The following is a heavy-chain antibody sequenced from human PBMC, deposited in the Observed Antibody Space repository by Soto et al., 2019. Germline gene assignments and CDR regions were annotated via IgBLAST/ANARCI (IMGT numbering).Heavy chain of an antibody. CDR3: ARAPAGGVTYYDFWSGYQNWFDP. CDR1: GGSISSYY. D-gene: IGHD3-3*01. Sequence: SETLSLTCTVSGGSISSYYWSWVRQPPGKGLEWIGYIYYSGSTNYNPSLKSRVTISVDTSKNQFSLKLSSVTAADTAVYYCARAPAGGVTYYDFWSGYQNWFDPWGQGTLVTVSS. V-gene: IGHV4-59*01. CDR2: IYYSGST. J-gene: IGHJ5*02.